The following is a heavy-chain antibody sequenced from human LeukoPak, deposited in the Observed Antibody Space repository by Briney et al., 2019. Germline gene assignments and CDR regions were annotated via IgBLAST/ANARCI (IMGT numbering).Heavy chain of an antibody. CDR3: ARVDILTGYYFFDS. Sequence: EASVKVSCKASGYTFTNYGISWVRQAPGQGLEWMGWISADNGDTYYTQNFQGRVSMTTDTSTSKAYMEVRSLRSDDTAVFYCARVDILTGYYFFDSWGQGTLVTVSS. J-gene: IGHJ4*02. V-gene: IGHV1-18*01. CDR2: ISADNGDT. D-gene: IGHD3-9*01. CDR1: GYTFTNYG.